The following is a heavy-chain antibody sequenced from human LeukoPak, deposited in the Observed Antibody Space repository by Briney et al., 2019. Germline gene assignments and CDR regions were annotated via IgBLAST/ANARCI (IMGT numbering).Heavy chain of an antibody. CDR3: ARDLTYYYYMDV. Sequence: NTSQTLSLTCAVSGGSISSGGYSWSWIRQPAGKGLEWIGRIYTSGSTNYNPSLKSRVTISVDTSKNQFSLKLSSVTAADTAVYYCARDLTYYYYMDVWGKGTTVTVSS. CDR2: IYTSGST. D-gene: IGHD3-9*01. V-gene: IGHV4-61*02. J-gene: IGHJ6*03. CDR1: GGSISSGGYS.